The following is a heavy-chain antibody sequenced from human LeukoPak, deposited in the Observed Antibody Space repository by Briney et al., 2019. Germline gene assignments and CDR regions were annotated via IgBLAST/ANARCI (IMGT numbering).Heavy chain of an antibody. Sequence: SETLSLTCTVSGGSVSSTNYYWGWIRQPPGKGLEWIGSIYYSGSTSYNPSLKSRVTISVDTSKNQFSLKLSSVTAADTAVYYCASSPLYCTNGVCYPYWYFDLWGRGTLVTVSS. V-gene: IGHV4-39*07. CDR2: IYYSGST. J-gene: IGHJ2*01. CDR1: GGSVSSTNYY. D-gene: IGHD2-8*01. CDR3: ASSPLYCTNGVCYPYWYFDL.